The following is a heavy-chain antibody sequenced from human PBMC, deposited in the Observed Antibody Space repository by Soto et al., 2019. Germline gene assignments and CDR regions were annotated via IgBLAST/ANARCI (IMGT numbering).Heavy chain of an antibody. Sequence: GGSLRLSCAASGFTFSDYYMSWIRQAPGKGLEWVSDISSSDSTVYYADSVKGRFIISRDNAKNSLYLQMNSLRAEDTAVYYCARGLDYIWGEDENWFDPWGQGTLVTVSS. CDR3: ARGLDYIWGEDENWFDP. D-gene: IGHD3-16*01. CDR1: GFTFSDYY. CDR2: ISSSDSTV. J-gene: IGHJ5*02. V-gene: IGHV3-11*01.